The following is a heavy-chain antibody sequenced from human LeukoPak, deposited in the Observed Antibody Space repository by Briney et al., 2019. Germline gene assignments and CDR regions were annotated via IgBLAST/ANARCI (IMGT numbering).Heavy chain of an antibody. CDR1: GGSISSYY. V-gene: IGHV4-59*01. CDR2: IYYSGST. J-gene: IGHJ4*02. D-gene: IGHD5-24*01. CDR3: ARDHGRSFDY. Sequence: SETLSLTCTVSGGSISSYYWSWIRQPPGKGLEWIGYIYYSGSTNYIPSLKSRVTISVDTSKNQFSLKLSSVTAADTAVYYCARDHGRSFDYWGQGTLVTVSS.